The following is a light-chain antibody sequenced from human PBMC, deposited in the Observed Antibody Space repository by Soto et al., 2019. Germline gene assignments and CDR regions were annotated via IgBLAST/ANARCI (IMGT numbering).Light chain of an antibody. V-gene: IGLV1-47*01. Sequence: QSVLTQSPSASGTPGQRVTFSCSGSSSNIGSNSVTWYKQLPGAAPILLIYNDDQRPSGLPDRFSGSKSGTSASLAISGLRSEDEADYYCAAWDDSLSGLVFGGGTKLTVL. CDR3: AAWDDSLSGLV. CDR2: NDD. CDR1: SSNIGSNS. J-gene: IGLJ2*01.